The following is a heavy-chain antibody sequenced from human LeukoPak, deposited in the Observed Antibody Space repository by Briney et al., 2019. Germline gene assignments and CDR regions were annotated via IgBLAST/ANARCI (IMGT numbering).Heavy chain of an antibody. J-gene: IGHJ4*02. CDR2: ISYDGSNK. D-gene: IGHD3-16*01. CDR1: GFTFSSYA. V-gene: IGHV3-30*04. CDR3: ARDLSLGDPGGFDF. Sequence: GRSLRLSCAASGFTFSSYAMHWVRQAPGKGLEWVAVISYDGSNKYYADSVKGRFTISRDNAENSLYLQMDSLRADDTAVYYCARDLSLGDPGGFDFWGRGTLVTVSS.